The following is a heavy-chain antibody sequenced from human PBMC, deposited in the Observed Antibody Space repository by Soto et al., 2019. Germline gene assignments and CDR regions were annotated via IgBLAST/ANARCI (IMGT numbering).Heavy chain of an antibody. Sequence: PGGSLRLSCAASGFTFSSYGMHWVRQAPGKGLEWVAVISYDGSNKYYADSVKGRFTISRDNSKNTLYLQMNSLRAEDTAVYYCAKDPDRSIATQALDYWGQGTLVTVSS. CDR1: GFTFSSYG. D-gene: IGHD6-6*01. CDR2: ISYDGSNK. CDR3: AKDPDRSIATQALDY. J-gene: IGHJ4*02. V-gene: IGHV3-30*18.